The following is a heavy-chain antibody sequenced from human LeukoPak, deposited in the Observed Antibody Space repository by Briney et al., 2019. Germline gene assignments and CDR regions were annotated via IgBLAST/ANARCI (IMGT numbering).Heavy chain of an antibody. CDR1: GFTFSDYY. J-gene: IGHJ3*02. CDR3: ARVRDYDILTGYNDAFDI. Sequence: GGSLRLSCAASGFTFSDYYMSWIRQAPGKGLEWVSYISSSSSYTNHADSVKGRFTISRDNAKNSLYLQMNSLRAEDTAVYYCARVRDYDILTGYNDAFDIWGQGTMVTVSS. V-gene: IGHV3-11*06. D-gene: IGHD3-9*01. CDR2: ISSSSSYT.